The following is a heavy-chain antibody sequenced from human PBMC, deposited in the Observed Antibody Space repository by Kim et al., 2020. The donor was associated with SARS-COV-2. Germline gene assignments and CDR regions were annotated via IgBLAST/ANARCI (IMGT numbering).Heavy chain of an antibody. Sequence: GGSLRLSCAVSGFTLRTYSMSWLRQAPGKGLEWVASISTDSSFRHYADSPKGRFTISRDNAENSLYLQMNSLRVEDTAVYYCARDADGLGTLIFDSWGQGTQVTVSS. V-gene: IGHV3-21*01. CDR3: ARDADGLGTLIFDS. CDR1: GFTLRTYS. CDR2: ISTDSSFR. D-gene: IGHD3-16*01. J-gene: IGHJ4*02.